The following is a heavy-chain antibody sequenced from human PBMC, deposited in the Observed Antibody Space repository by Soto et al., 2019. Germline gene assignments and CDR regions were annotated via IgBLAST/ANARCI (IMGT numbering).Heavy chain of an antibody. CDR2: IYWDDDK. J-gene: IGHJ4*02. V-gene: IGHV2-5*02. CDR1: GFSLSTSGVG. D-gene: IGHD2-15*01. CDR3: AHRPSYCSGGSCYSGFDY. Sequence: QITLKESGPTLVKPTQTLTLTCTFSGFSLSTSGVGVGWIRQPPGKALEWLALIYWDDDKRYSPSLKSRLAITKDTSKNQVVLTMTNMDPVDTATYYCAHRPSYCSGGSCYSGFDYWGQGTLVTVSS.